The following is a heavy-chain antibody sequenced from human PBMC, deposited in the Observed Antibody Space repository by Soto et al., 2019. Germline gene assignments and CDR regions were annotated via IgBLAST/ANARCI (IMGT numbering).Heavy chain of an antibody. CDR1: GHTFSDSF. J-gene: IGHJ5*02. CDR3: ARDLTESVWGRRRLEIVNWFDT. D-gene: IGHD3-16*01. Sequence: AASLKLSCTTHGHTFSDSFRHCGRQTPGQGLEWMGWINPHTGDTNYAQIFRGRITLTTDTSISTANMEETSMTSDDMAIYYWARDLTESVWGRRRLEIVNWFDTWGQGSLVTVSS. V-gene: IGHV1-2*02. CDR2: INPHTGDT.